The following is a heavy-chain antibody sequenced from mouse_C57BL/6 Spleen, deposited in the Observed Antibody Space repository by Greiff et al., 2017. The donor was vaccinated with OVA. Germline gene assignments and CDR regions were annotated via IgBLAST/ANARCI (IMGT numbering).Heavy chain of an antibody. CDR1: GYSITSDY. J-gene: IGHJ1*03. D-gene: IGHD1-1*01. V-gene: IGHV3-8*01. CDR2: ISYSGST. Sequence: VQLKQSGPGLAKPSQTLSLTCSVTGYSITSDYWNWIRKFPGNKLEYMGYISYSGSTYYNQSLKSRISITRDTSKNQYYLQLNSVTTEDTATYYCARYHYGSSDWYFDVWGTGTTVTVSS. CDR3: ARYHYGSSDWYFDV.